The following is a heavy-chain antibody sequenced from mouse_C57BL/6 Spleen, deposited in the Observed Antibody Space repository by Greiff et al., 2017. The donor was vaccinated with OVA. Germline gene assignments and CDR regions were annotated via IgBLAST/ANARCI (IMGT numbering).Heavy chain of an antibody. D-gene: IGHD1-1*01. Sequence: QVQLQQSGAELVKPGASVKISCKASGYAFSSYWMNWVKQRPGKGLAWIGQIYPGDGDTNYNGKFKGKATLTADKSSSTAYMQLSSLTSEDSAVYFCASTTVVAKGYFDVWGTGTTVTVSS. CDR2: IYPGDGDT. CDR1: GYAFSSYW. V-gene: IGHV1-80*01. CDR3: ASTTVVAKGYFDV. J-gene: IGHJ1*03.